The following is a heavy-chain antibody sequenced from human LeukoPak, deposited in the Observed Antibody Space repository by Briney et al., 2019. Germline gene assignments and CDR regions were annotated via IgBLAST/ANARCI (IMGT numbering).Heavy chain of an antibody. V-gene: IGHV3-74*01. J-gene: IGHJ6*02. Sequence: GGSLRLSCAVSGFTFSSSWMHWVRQAPGKGLVWVSHIKTDGSTTAYADSVKGRFTISRDNAKNTPYLQMNSLRAEDTGVFYCARVRFGRDGMDVWGQGTTVTVSS. CDR1: GFTFSSSW. D-gene: IGHD3-3*01. CDR3: ARVRFGRDGMDV. CDR2: IKTDGSTT.